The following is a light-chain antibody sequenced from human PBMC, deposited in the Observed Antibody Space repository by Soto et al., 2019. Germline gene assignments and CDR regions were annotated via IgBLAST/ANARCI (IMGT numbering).Light chain of an antibody. CDR3: QKYNSAPLT. CDR2: AAS. V-gene: IGKV1-27*01. CDR1: QGLSNY. Sequence: DIQMTQSPSSLSASVGDRVTITCRASQGLSNYLAWYQQKPGKVPKLLIYAASTLQSGVPSRFSGSGSVTDFTLTISSLQPEDVSTYYCQKYNSAPLTFGPGTKVDIK. J-gene: IGKJ3*01.